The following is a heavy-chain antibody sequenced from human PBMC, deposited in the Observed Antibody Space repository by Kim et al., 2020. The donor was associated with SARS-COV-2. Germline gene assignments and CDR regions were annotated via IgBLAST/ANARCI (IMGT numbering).Heavy chain of an antibody. CDR3: ARVARQWLDH. Sequence: SETLSLTCTVSGGSISSYYWSWIRQPPGKGLEWIGYIYYSGSTNYNPSLKSRVTISVDTSKNQFSLKLSSVTAADTAVYYCARVARQWLDHWGQGTLVTVSS. D-gene: IGHD6-19*01. J-gene: IGHJ4*02. V-gene: IGHV4-59*01. CDR1: GGSISSYY. CDR2: IYYSGST.